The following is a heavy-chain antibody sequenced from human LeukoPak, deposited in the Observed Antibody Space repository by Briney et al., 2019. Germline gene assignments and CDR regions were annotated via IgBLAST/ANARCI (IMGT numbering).Heavy chain of an antibody. D-gene: IGHD2-15*01. CDR2: IYSGGNT. Sequence: GGSLRLSCAASGFTFSSYGMSWVRQAPGKGLEWVSFIYSGGNTHYSDSVKGRFTISRDNSKNTLYLQMNSLRAEDTAIYYCARRAGEYSHPYDYWGQGTLVTVSS. J-gene: IGHJ4*02. CDR1: GFTFSSYG. V-gene: IGHV3-23*05. CDR3: ARRAGEYSHPYDY.